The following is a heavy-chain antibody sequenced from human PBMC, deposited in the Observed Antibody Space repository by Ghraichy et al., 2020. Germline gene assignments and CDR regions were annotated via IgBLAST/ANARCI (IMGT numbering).Heavy chain of an antibody. Sequence: RGVRGTRGKGGVGVGGISREGSGASYADSGKGRFTISRDNAKTTLYLPMNSLRAEDTAVYHCARADVVVVPTALKPGLYYYYNGMDVWGQGTTVTVPS. J-gene: IGHJ6*02. CDR3: ARADVVVVPTALKPGLYYYYNGMDV. V-gene: IGHV3-74*01. D-gene: IGHD2-2*01. CDR2: ISREGSGA.